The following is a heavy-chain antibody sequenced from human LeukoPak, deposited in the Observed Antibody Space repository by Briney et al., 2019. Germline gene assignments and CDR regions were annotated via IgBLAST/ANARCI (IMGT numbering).Heavy chain of an antibody. CDR1: GGSISSSSYY. Sequence: PSETLSLTCTVSGGSISSSSYYWSWIRQPPGKGLEWIGEINHSGSTNYNPSLKSRVTISVDTSKNQFSLKLSSVTAADTAVYYCARGFPLRYYYDSSGYSLSRGRGKYNWFDPWGQGTLVTVSS. D-gene: IGHD3-22*01. CDR2: INHSGST. CDR3: ARGFPLRYYYDSSGYSLSRGRGKYNWFDP. V-gene: IGHV4-39*07. J-gene: IGHJ5*02.